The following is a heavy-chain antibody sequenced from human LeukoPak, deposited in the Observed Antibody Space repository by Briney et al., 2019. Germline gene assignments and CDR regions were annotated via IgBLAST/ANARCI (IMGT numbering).Heavy chain of an antibody. Sequence: GGSLRLSCAASGFTFSSYAMHWVRQAPGKGLEWVAVISYDGSNKYYADSVKGRFTISRDNSKNTLYLQMNSLRAEDTAVYYCARFLVVAAIDYWGQGTLVTVSS. CDR3: ARFLVVAAIDY. CDR1: GFTFSSYA. D-gene: IGHD2-15*01. V-gene: IGHV3-30-3*01. CDR2: ISYDGSNK. J-gene: IGHJ4*02.